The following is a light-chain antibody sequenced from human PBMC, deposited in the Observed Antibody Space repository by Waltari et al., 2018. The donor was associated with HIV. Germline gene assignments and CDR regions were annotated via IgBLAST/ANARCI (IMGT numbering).Light chain of an antibody. J-gene: IGLJ1*01. Sequence: QSALTQPSPVSGSPGQPVPIPCTGTSRDVGGYKYVPWYQQHPGKAPKLMIYDVSKRPSGVPDRFSGSKSGNTASLTISGLQAEDEADYYCCSYAGSYNYVFGTGTKVTVL. V-gene: IGLV2-11*01. CDR1: SRDVGGYKY. CDR3: CSYAGSYNYV. CDR2: DVS.